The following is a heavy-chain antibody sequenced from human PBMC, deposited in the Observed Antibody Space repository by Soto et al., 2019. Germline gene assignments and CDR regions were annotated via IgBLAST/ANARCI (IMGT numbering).Heavy chain of an antibody. V-gene: IGHV5-51*01. CDR3: ARRSHGEYVGGSLEYLANYGMDV. D-gene: IGHD4-17*01. J-gene: IGHJ6*02. CDR2: IYPGDSDT. Sequence: GESLKISCKGSGYSFTSYWIGWVRQMPGKGLEWMGIIYPGDSDTRYSPSFQGQVTISADKSISTAYLQWSSLKASDTAMYYCARRSHGEYVGGSLEYLANYGMDVWGQGTTVTVSS. CDR1: GYSFTSYW.